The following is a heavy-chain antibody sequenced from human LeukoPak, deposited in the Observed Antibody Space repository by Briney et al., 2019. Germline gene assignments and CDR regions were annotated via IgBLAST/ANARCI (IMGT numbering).Heavy chain of an antibody. CDR3: ARDNGDGYFDY. Sequence: PSETLSLTCTVSGGSISSGSYYWSWIRQPPGKGLEWIGYIYYSGSTNYNPSLKSRVTISVDTSKNQFSLKLSSVTAADTAVYYCARDNGDGYFDYWGQGTLVTVSS. D-gene: IGHD4-17*01. J-gene: IGHJ4*02. CDR1: GGSISSGSYY. V-gene: IGHV4-61*01. CDR2: IYYSGST.